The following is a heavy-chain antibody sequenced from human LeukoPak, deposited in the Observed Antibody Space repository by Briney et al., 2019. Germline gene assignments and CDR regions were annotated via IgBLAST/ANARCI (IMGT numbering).Heavy chain of an antibody. CDR3: ASLDTSMA. Sequence: GGSLRLSCAASGFTFSRNNMHWVRQAPGKGPEYVSSITGNGGDTYYANSVKGRFTISRDNSKNMLYLQMGSLRTEDMGVYYCASLDTSMAWGQGTLVIVSS. J-gene: IGHJ5*02. CDR1: GFTFSRNN. CDR2: ITGNGGDT. D-gene: IGHD5-18*01. V-gene: IGHV3-64*01.